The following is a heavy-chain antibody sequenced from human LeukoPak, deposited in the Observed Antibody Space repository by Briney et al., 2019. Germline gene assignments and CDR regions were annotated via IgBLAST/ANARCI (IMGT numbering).Heavy chain of an antibody. J-gene: IGHJ4*02. V-gene: IGHV3-30*18. CDR2: ISYDGKNE. CDR3: AKQMAVAYFDY. CDR1: GFTFSNFG. D-gene: IGHD5-24*01. Sequence: PGGSLRLSCAASGFTFSNFGMHWVRHAPGKGLEWVAVISYDGKNEYYTDSVKGRFTISRDNAKNTLYLQMNSLRAEDTAVYYCAKQMAVAYFDYWGQGPLVTVVS.